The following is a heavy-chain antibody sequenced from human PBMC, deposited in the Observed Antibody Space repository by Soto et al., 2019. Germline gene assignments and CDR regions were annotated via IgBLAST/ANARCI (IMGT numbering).Heavy chain of an antibody. CDR1: GFTFSYYW. J-gene: IGHJ6*02. Sequence: GGSLRLSCTASGFTFSYYWMQWVRQAPGKGLVWVSHISPDGTTTSHADSVKGRFTISRDNAKNTLYLQTNSLRGEDTAVYYCARRGVAGALDVWGQGTTVTVSS. CDR3: ARRGVAGALDV. CDR2: ISPDGTTT. V-gene: IGHV3-74*01. D-gene: IGHD2-21*01.